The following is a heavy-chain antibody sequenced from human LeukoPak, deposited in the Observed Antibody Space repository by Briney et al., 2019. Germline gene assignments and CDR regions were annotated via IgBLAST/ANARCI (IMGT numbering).Heavy chain of an antibody. D-gene: IGHD6-13*01. J-gene: IGHJ4*02. V-gene: IGHV3-23*01. CDR1: GFTFSSYA. CDR2: ISGSGGST. Sequence: TGGSLRLSCAASGFTFSSYAMSWVHQAPGKGLEWVSAISGSGGSTYYADSVKGRFTISRDNSKNTLYLQMNSLRAEDTAVYYCAREVAVGIGAYNYWGQGTLVTVSS. CDR3: AREVAVGIGAYNY.